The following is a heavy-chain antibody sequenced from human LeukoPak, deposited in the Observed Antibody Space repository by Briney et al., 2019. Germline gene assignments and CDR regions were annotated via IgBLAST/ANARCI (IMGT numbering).Heavy chain of an antibody. D-gene: IGHD6-13*01. CDR2: IYYSGST. J-gene: IGHJ4*02. Sequence: SETLSLTCTVSGGSISSYYWSWIRQPPGKGLEWIGFIYYSGSTNYNPSLKSRVTISVDTSNNQFSLKLSSVTAADTAVYYRATARRFIAATGTYYFDYWGQGTLVTVSS. CDR1: GGSISSYY. CDR3: ATARRFIAATGTYYFDY. V-gene: IGHV4-59*01.